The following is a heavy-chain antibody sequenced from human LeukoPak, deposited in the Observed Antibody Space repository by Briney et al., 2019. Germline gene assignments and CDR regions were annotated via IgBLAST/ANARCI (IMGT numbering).Heavy chain of an antibody. CDR2: IYHSGST. CDR1: GGSISSGGYS. CDR3: ARTRTIFGVVTGYWYFDL. D-gene: IGHD3-3*01. J-gene: IGHJ2*01. Sequence: SETLSLTCAVSGGSISSGGYSWSWIRQPPGKGLEWIGYIYHSGSTYYNPSLKSRVTISVDTSKNQFSLKLSSVTAADTAVYYCARTRTIFGVVTGYWYFDLWGRGTLVTVSS. V-gene: IGHV4-30-2*02.